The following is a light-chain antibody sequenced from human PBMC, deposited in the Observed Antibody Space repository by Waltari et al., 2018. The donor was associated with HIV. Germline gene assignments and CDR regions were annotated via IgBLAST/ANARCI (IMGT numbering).Light chain of an antibody. J-gene: IGLJ3*02. Sequence: QKPGQAPRTLIYDTSNKNSGTPARFSGSLLGAKAALTLSGAQPEVEADYYCLLSYSTTEAVFGGGTKLTVL. CDR2: DTS. V-gene: IGLV7-46*01. CDR3: LLSYSTTEAV.